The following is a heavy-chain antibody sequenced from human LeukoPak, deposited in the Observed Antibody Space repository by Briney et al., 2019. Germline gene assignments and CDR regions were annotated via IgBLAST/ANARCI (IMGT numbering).Heavy chain of an antibody. V-gene: IGHV3-23*01. CDR2: ISGSGGST. J-gene: IGHJ1*01. CDR3: APTSRFSFQH. Sequence: GGSLRLSCAASGFTFSSYAMSWVRQAPGKGLEWVSVISGSGGSTYYADSVKGRFTISRDNSKNTLYLQMNSLRAEDTAVYYCAPTSRFSFQHWGQGTLVTVSS. D-gene: IGHD6-6*01. CDR1: GFTFSSYA.